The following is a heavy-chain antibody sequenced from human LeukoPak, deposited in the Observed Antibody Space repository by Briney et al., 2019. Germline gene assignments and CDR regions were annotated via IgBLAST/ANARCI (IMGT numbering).Heavy chain of an antibody. D-gene: IGHD5-12*01. Sequence: GASVKVSCKASGYTFTGYYMHWVRQAPGQGLEWMGRINPNSGGTNYAQKFQGRVTMTRDTSISTAYMELSRLRSDDTAVYYCARHPLTGGGYPLYYFDYWGQGTLVTVSS. CDR3: ARHPLTGGGYPLYYFDY. CDR1: GYTFTGYY. CDR2: INPNSGGT. V-gene: IGHV1-2*06. J-gene: IGHJ4*02.